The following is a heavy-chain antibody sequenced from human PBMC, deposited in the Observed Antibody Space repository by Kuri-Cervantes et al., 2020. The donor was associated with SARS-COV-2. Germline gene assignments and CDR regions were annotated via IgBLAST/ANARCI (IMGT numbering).Heavy chain of an antibody. J-gene: IGHJ6*02. Sequence: SQTLSLTCAVYGGSFSGYYWSWIRQPPGKGLEWIGEINHSGSTNYNPSLKSRVTISVDTYKNQFSLKLSSVTAADTAVYYCARGLNRYYYDSSGWEDYYYGMDVWGQGTTVTVSS. CDR3: ARGLNRYYYDSSGWEDYYYGMDV. CDR2: INHSGST. V-gene: IGHV4-34*01. D-gene: IGHD3-22*01. CDR1: GGSFSGYY.